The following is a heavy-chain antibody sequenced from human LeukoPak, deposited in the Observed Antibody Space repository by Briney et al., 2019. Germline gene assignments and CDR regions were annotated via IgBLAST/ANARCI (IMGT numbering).Heavy chain of an antibody. Sequence: SETLSLTCTVSGVSISSYYWSWIRQPAGKGLEWIGRIYTSGSTNYNPSLKSRVTISVDTSKNQFSLKLSSVTAADTAVYYCASAPSRGSYYPYWGQGTLVTVSS. V-gene: IGHV4-4*07. CDR3: ASAPSRGSYYPY. J-gene: IGHJ4*02. D-gene: IGHD1-26*01. CDR1: GVSISSYY. CDR2: IYTSGST.